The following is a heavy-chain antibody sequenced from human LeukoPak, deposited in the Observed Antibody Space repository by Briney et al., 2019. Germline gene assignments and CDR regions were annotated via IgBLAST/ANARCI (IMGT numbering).Heavy chain of an antibody. Sequence: AASVKVSCKASGGTFSSYAISWVRQAPGQGLEWMGRIIPILGIANYAQKFQGRVTITADKSTSTAYMELSSLRSEDTAVYYCATRGYSSSWDNWFDPWGQGTLVTVSS. J-gene: IGHJ5*02. D-gene: IGHD6-13*01. CDR1: GGTFSSYA. CDR3: ATRGYSSSWDNWFDP. V-gene: IGHV1-69*04. CDR2: IIPILGIA.